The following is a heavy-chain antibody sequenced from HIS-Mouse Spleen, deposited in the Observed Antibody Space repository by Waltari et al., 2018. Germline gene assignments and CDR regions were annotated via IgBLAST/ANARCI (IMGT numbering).Heavy chain of an antibody. Sequence: EVQLVESGGGLVQPGGSLRLSCAASGFTFSSYWMSWVRQAPGKGLGGVANIKQDGSEKYYVDSVKGRFTISRDNAKNSLYLQMNSLRAEDTAVYYCARDGVLEWELLNAFDIWGQGTMVTVSS. CDR3: ARDGVLEWELLNAFDI. D-gene: IGHD1-26*01. CDR2: IKQDGSEK. CDR1: GFTFSSYW. V-gene: IGHV3-7*01. J-gene: IGHJ3*02.